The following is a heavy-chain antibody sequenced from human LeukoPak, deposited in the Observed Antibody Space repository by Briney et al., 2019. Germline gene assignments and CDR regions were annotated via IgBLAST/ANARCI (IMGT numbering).Heavy chain of an antibody. V-gene: IGHV4-39*01. CDR1: GGSISSSSYY. Sequence: PSETLSLTCTVSGGSISSSSYYWGWIRQPPGKGLEWIGSIYYSGSTYYNPSLKSRVTISVDTSKNQFSLKLSSVTAADTAVYYCARHSPAGSSWYPTLDYWGQGTLVTVSS. J-gene: IGHJ4*02. CDR2: IYYSGST. D-gene: IGHD6-13*01. CDR3: ARHSPAGSSWYPTLDY.